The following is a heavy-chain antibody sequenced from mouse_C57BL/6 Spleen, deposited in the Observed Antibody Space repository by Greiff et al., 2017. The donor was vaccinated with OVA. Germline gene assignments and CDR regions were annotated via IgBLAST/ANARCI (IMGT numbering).Heavy chain of an antibody. CDR3: ARHEGDYYGSLWYFDV. CDR1: GYTFTEYT. V-gene: IGHV1-62-2*01. Sequence: QVQLKESGAELVKPGASVKLSCKASGYTFTEYTIHWVKQRSGQGLEWIGWFYPGSGSIKYNEKFKDKATLTADKSSSTVYMELSRLTSEDSAVYFCARHEGDYYGSLWYFDVWGTGTTVTVSS. CDR2: FYPGSGSI. D-gene: IGHD1-1*01. J-gene: IGHJ1*03.